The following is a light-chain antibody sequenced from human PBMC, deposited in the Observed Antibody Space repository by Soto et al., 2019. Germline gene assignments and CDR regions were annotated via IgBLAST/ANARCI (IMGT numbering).Light chain of an antibody. CDR1: SSDVGSYNR. CDR2: EVT. Sequence: QSALTQPPSVSGSPGQSVTISCTGTSSDVGSYNRVSWYQQPPGTAPKLMIYEVTNRPSGVPNRFSASKSGNTASLTISGLQAEDEADYYCTSYTSSRTWVFGGGTKRPS. J-gene: IGLJ3*02. V-gene: IGLV2-18*02. CDR3: TSYTSSRTWV.